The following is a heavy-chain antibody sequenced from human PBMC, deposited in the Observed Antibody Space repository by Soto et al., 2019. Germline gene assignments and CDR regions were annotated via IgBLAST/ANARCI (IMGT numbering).Heavy chain of an antibody. D-gene: IGHD6-6*01. J-gene: IGHJ4*02. CDR1: GFTFTTYA. Sequence: GGSLRLSCAASGFTFTTYAMSWVRQAPGKGLEWVSAISGSGGSTYYADSVKGRFTISRDNSKNTLYLQMHSLRAEDTAVYYCAKNWDTTSSSSSHWGQGTLVTVSS. V-gene: IGHV3-23*01. CDR3: AKNWDTTSSSSSH. CDR2: ISGSGGST.